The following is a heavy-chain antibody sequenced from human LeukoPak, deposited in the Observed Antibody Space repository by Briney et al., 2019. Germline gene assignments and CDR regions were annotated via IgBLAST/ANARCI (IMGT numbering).Heavy chain of an antibody. Sequence: GWSLRLSCAASGFSFSTYYVNWVRQAPGKGLEWVSSITSSSSYIFYADSVEGRFTISRDNAKNSLYLQMNSLRAEDTAVYYCARDLVVVTGIPGYYYGMDVWGQGTTVTVSS. D-gene: IGHD2-21*02. CDR1: GFSFSTYY. CDR2: ITSSSSYI. J-gene: IGHJ6*02. V-gene: IGHV3-21*01. CDR3: ARDLVVVTGIPGYYYGMDV.